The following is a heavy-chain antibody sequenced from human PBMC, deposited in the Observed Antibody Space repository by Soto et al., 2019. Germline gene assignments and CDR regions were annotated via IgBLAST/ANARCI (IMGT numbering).Heavy chain of an antibody. Sequence: LRLSCIGSGFTFRTYWMNWVRQAPGMGLEWVANINPDGSVGTYVDSVKGRFTTSRDNAQNSLYLQMSSLRADDTAVCFCAGWGGHDYNYWGQGIPVTVSS. CDR1: GFTFRTYW. CDR2: INPDGSVG. J-gene: IGHJ4*02. CDR3: AGWGGHDYNY. V-gene: IGHV3-7*03. D-gene: IGHD3-16*01.